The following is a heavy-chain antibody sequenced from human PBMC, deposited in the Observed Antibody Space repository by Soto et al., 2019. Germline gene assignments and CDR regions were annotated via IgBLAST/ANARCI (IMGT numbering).Heavy chain of an antibody. J-gene: IGHJ6*02. Sequence: QVQLQESGPGLVKPSQTLSLTCTVSGGTISSGGYYWSWIRQHPGKSLEWIGYIYYSGSTYYNPSPKSRVTISVGASKNQFSLKLSSVTAADTAVYYCARVCGGDCHYGMDVWGQGTTVTVSS. V-gene: IGHV4-31*03. CDR2: IYYSGST. CDR3: ARVCGGDCHYGMDV. D-gene: IGHD2-21*02. CDR1: GGTISSGGYY.